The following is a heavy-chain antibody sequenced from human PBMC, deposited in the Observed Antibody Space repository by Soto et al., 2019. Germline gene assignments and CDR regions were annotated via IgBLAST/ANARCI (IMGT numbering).Heavy chain of an antibody. CDR2: ISSSSSYT. CDR3: ARDQYYYGSGSYC. V-gene: IGHV3-11*05. D-gene: IGHD3-10*01. J-gene: IGHJ4*02. CDR1: GFTFSDYY. Sequence: QVQLVESGGGLVKPGGSLSLSCAASGFTFSDYYMSWIRQAPGKGLEWVSYISSSSSYTNYADSVKGRFTISRDNAKNSLYLQMNSLRDEDTAVYYCARDQYYYGSGSYCWGQGTLVTVSS.